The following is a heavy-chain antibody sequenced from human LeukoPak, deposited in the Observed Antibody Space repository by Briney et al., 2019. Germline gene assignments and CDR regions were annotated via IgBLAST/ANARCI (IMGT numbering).Heavy chain of an antibody. Sequence: GESLKISCKGSGYNFANYWIAWVRQMPGKGLEWMGIIHPGNSDIRYSPSFQGQVTISADKSIGTAYLQWSSLKASDTAIYYCARAPTGFPNWFDPWGQGTLVTVSS. D-gene: IGHD2-8*02. J-gene: IGHJ5*02. CDR3: ARAPTGFPNWFDP. CDR2: IHPGNSDI. CDR1: GYNFANYW. V-gene: IGHV5-51*01.